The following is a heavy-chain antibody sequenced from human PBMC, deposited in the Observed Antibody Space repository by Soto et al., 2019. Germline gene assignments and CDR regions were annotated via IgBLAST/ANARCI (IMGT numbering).Heavy chain of an antibody. Sequence: ASVKVSCKASGYTFTGYYMHWVRQAPGQGLEWMGWINPNSGGTNYAQKFQGWVTMTRDTSISTAYMELSRLRSDDTAVYYCARDTNYDSSGYSTGFDYWGQGTLVTVS. V-gene: IGHV1-2*04. D-gene: IGHD3-22*01. CDR2: INPNSGGT. J-gene: IGHJ4*02. CDR3: ARDTNYDSSGYSTGFDY. CDR1: GYTFTGYY.